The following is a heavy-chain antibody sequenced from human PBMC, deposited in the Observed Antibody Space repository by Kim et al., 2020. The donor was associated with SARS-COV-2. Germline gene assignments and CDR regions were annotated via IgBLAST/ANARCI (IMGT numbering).Heavy chain of an antibody. V-gene: IGHV3-23*01. D-gene: IGHD3-10*02. CDR3: AKEGRPSMFGELYHFQH. Sequence: VKGLFTISRDNAKNTLYLQMNSRRAEDTAVYYCAKEGRPSMFGELYHFQHWGQGTLVTVSS. J-gene: IGHJ1*01.